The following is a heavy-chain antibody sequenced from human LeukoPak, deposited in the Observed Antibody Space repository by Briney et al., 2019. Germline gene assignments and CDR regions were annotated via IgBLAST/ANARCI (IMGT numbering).Heavy chain of an antibody. CDR1: GFTLSNHA. CDR2: ISSDGSNK. J-gene: IGHJ6*02. D-gene: IGHD3-10*01. Sequence: GGSLRLSCAASGFTLSNHAVQWVRQAPGKGLEWVSFISSDGSNKYYGASVEGRFAISRDNVKNTSYLHLNSLRSEDTAVYYCARGKSPSVPYSHYYGMDVWGHGTRVTVSS. CDR3: ARGKSPSVPYSHYYGMDV. V-gene: IGHV3-30*09.